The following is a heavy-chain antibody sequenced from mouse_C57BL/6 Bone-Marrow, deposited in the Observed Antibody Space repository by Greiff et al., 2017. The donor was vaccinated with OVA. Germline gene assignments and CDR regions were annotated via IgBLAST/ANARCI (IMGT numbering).Heavy chain of an antibody. CDR2: IYPRSGNT. CDR3: ARERIWYFDV. CDR1: GYTFTSYG. Sequence: VQLQQSGAELARPGASVKLSCKASGYTFTSYGISWVKQRTGQGLEWIGEIYPRSGNTYYNEKFKGKATLTADKSSSTAYMELRSLTSEDSAVYFGARERIWYFDVWGTGTTVTVSS. J-gene: IGHJ1*03. V-gene: IGHV1-81*01.